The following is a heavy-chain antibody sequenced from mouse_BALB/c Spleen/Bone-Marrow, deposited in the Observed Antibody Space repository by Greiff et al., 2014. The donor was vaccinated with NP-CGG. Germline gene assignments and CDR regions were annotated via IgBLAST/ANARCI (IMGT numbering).Heavy chain of an antibody. CDR1: GYTFTSYW. Sequence: QVQLQQSGAELVKPGASVKMSCKASGYTFTSYWMHWVKQRPGQGLEWIGTIDSSDSYTSYNQKFKGKATLTVDTSSSTAYMQLSSLTSEDSAVYYCTRMWAYWGQGTLVTVSA. V-gene: IGHV1S127*01. CDR2: IDSSDSYT. CDR3: TRMWAY. J-gene: IGHJ3*01.